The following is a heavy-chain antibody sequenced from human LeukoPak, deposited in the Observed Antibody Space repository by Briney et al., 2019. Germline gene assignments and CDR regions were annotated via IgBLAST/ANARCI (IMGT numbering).Heavy chain of an antibody. Sequence: PGGSLRLSCAASGFTFSSYGMHWVRQAPGKGLEWVAVIWYDGSNKYYADSVKGRFTISRDNSKNTLYLQMNSLRAEDTAVYYCARWRTTYYYDSSGYLDYWGQGTLVTVSS. D-gene: IGHD3-22*01. J-gene: IGHJ4*02. V-gene: IGHV3-33*01. CDR2: IWYDGSNK. CDR1: GFTFSSYG. CDR3: ARWRTTYYYDSSGYLDY.